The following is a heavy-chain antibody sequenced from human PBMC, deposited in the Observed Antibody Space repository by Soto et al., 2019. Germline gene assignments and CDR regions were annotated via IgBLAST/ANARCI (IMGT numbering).Heavy chain of an antibody. CDR1: GFTVSSNY. D-gene: IGHD2-15*01. Sequence: EVQLVESGGGLVQPGGSLRLSCAASGFTVSSNYMSWVRQAPGKGLEWVSVIYSGGSTYYADSVKGRFTISRDNSKNTLYLQMNSLRAEDRAVYYCARCATLGYCSGGSCSFWFDPWGQGTLVTVSS. V-gene: IGHV3-66*01. CDR3: ARCATLGYCSGGSCSFWFDP. CDR2: IYSGGST. J-gene: IGHJ5*02.